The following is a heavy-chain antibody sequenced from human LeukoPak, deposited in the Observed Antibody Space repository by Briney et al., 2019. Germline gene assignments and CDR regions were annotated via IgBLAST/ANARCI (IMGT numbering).Heavy chain of an antibody. CDR1: GGSISSSF. D-gene: IGHD6-13*01. J-gene: IGHJ5*02. Sequence: SETLSLTCTVSGGSISSSFWSWIRQPPGKGLEWIGYICHSGTTNYNPSLKSRLTISVDTSKNQFSLKLTSVTAADTAVYYCARDGAAAGNWFDPWGQGTLVTVSS. CDR3: ARDGAAAGNWFDP. V-gene: IGHV4-59*01. CDR2: ICHSGTT.